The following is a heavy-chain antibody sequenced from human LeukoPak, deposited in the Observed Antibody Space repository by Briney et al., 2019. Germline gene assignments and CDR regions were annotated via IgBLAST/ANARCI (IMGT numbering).Heavy chain of an antibody. V-gene: IGHV1-8*01. CDR1: GFTFGRYE. J-gene: IGHJ2*01. Sequence: GASVKVSCKASGFTFGRYEVNWVRQATGQGLEWLGWMDPNSDTSGYAQKFQGRVTMTRNTSINTAYMELSSLRSDDTAVYYCARVLSSSWYGGGYLDLWGRGTQVTVSS. D-gene: IGHD6-13*01. CDR3: ARVLSSSWYGGGYLDL. CDR2: MDPNSDTS.